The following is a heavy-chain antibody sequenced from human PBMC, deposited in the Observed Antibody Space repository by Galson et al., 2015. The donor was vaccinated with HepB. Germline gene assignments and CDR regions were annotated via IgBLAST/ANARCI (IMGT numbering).Heavy chain of an antibody. Sequence: SLRLSCAASGFSIRYYSMNWVRQAPGKGLEWVSSISSSSTYIDYAESVEGRFSISRDDARNSLYLQMNSLRVEDTAVYYCARDISYYYYSMDVWGQGTTVTVSS. CDR3: ARDISYYYYSMDV. CDR1: GFSIRYYS. J-gene: IGHJ6*02. CDR2: ISSSSTYI. V-gene: IGHV3-21*01.